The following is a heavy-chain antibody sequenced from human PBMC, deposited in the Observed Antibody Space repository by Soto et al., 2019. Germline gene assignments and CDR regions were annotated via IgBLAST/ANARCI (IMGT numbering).Heavy chain of an antibody. CDR2: ISTFNGKT. J-gene: IGHJ3*01. V-gene: IGHV1-18*01. D-gene: IGHD3-9*01. CDR3: ARLLTEGATFREDAFDL. Sequence: QIQLVQSGGDVKTPGASVKVSCTTSRYTFTSHGIAWVRQAPGQGLEWMGWISTFNGKTDYAQKCQGRVTMTADTITSTVHMELRSLRSDDTAVYYCARLLTEGATFREDAFDLWGPGTKVTVAS. CDR1: RYTFTSHG.